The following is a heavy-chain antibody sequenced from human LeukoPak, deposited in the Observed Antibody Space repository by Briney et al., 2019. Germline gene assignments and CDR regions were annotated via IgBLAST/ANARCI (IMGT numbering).Heavy chain of an antibody. J-gene: IGHJ4*02. Sequence: PGGSLSLAWETAGFTLSIYVLHWVRRTPGQGLVWVSRISHDGIISYADSVKGRFTISRDNAKNTLILPMNSLRVEDTAVYYCARDWVYKIDYWGRGTLVTVSS. CDR2: ISHDGII. CDR3: ARDWVYKIDY. D-gene: IGHD5-24*01. V-gene: IGHV3-74*01. CDR1: GFTLSIYV.